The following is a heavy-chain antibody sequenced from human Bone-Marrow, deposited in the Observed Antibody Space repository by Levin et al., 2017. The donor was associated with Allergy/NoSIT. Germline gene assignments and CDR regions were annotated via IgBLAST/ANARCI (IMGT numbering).Heavy chain of an antibody. CDR1: GFTFSDHY. J-gene: IGHJ4*02. V-gene: IGHV3-72*01. CDR3: ARARVGDYYFDS. Sequence: GGSLRLSCAASGFTFSDHYMDWVRQAPGKGLEWVGRIRNKANTDTTEYGASVKGRFTISRDDSKNTFYVQMNSLKTEDTAVYFCARARVGDYYFDSWGQGTLVTVSS. CDR2: IRNKANTDTT. D-gene: IGHD2-21*02.